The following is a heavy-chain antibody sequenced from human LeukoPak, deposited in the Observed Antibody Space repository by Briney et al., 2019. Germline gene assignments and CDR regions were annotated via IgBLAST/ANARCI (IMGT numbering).Heavy chain of an antibody. CDR2: IKEDGSEK. J-gene: IGHJ6*03. CDR3: ARMIPGEMATILSYYYYYMDV. V-gene: IGHV3-7*01. D-gene: IGHD5-24*01. Sequence: GGSLRLSCTASGFTFGDYAMTWVRQAPGKGLECVANIKEDGSEKYYVDSVKGRFTISRDNAKNSLYLQMNSLRAEDTAVYYCARMIPGEMATILSYYYYYMDVWGKGTTVTVSS. CDR1: GFTFGDYA.